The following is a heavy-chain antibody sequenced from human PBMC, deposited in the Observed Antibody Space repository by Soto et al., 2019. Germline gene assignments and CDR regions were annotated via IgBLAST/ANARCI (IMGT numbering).Heavy chain of an antibody. CDR3: TRDAPGEGQYYFYYYGMDV. V-gene: IGHV3-53*01. CDR1: GLSVSTNF. J-gene: IGHJ6*02. CDR2: IYSGGKT. Sequence: GGSLRLSCAASGLSVSTNFMSWVRQAPGKGLEWLAVIYSGGKTLYADSVKGRFTISKDNSKNTLSLQMNSLRAEDTAVYYCTRDAPGEGQYYFYYYGMDVWGQGTTVTVSS.